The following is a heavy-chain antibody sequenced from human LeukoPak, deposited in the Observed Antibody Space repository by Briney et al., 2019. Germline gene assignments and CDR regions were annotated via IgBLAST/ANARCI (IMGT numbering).Heavy chain of an antibody. V-gene: IGHV4-59*08. Sequence: PSETLSLTCAVFGRSFSGSYSTWIRQPPGKGLEWIGYIYYSGSTNYNPSLKSRVTISVDTSKNQCSLKLSSVTAADTAVYYCARHSTYYYDFDYWGQGTLVTVSS. CDR1: GRSFSGSY. CDR2: IYYSGST. J-gene: IGHJ4*02. CDR3: ARHSTYYYDFDY. D-gene: IGHD3-22*01.